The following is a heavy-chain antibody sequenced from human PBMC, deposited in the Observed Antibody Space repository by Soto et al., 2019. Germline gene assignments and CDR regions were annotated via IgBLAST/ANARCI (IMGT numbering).Heavy chain of an antibody. J-gene: IGHJ4*02. D-gene: IGHD6-6*01. Sequence: QVQLVESGGGLVKPGGSLRLSCAASGFTFGDYYMSWIRQAPGKGLEWVSYINSSGSSTYYVDSVRGRFTISRDNAKNSLYLQMDSLGAEDTAVYYCARAAAARPAAGYWGQGTRVTVSS. V-gene: IGHV3-11*01. CDR1: GFTFGDYY. CDR3: ARAAAARPAAGY. CDR2: INSSGSST.